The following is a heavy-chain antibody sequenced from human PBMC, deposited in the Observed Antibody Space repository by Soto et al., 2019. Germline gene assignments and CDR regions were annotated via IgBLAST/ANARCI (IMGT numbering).Heavy chain of an antibody. D-gene: IGHD6-6*01. Sequence: PGESLKISCKGSGYIFANECIAWVRQMPGKGLEWMGIIFPGDSDTRYSPSFQGQVTIPADKSINTAYLQWSSLKASDTAVYYCARRVAAHPYFDFWGQGALVTVSS. V-gene: IGHV5-51*01. CDR1: GYIFANEC. CDR3: ARRVAAHPYFDF. CDR2: IFPGDSDT. J-gene: IGHJ4*02.